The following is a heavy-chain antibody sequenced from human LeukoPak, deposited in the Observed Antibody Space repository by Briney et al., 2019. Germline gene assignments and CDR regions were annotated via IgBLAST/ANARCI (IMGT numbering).Heavy chain of an antibody. D-gene: IGHD6-19*01. CDR2: IIPIFGTA. V-gene: IGHV1-69*13. J-gene: IGHJ4*02. CDR1: GGTFSSYA. CDR3: ARSAIAVAGKADY. Sequence: ASVKVSCKASGGTFSSYAISWVRQAPGQGLEWMGGIIPIFGTAYYAQKFQGRVTITADESTSTAYMELSSLRSEDTAVYYCARSAIAVAGKADYWGQGTLVTVSS.